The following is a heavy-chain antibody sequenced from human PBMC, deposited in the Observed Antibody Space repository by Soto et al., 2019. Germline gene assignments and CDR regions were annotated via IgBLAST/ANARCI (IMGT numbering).Heavy chain of an antibody. CDR2: IYYSGST. V-gene: IGHV4-59*08. Sequence: PSETLSLTCTVSGGSISGYYWSWIRQPPGKGLEWIGYIYYSGSTSYNPSLKSRLTISVDTSKNQFSLKLTSVTAADAALYYCARDFFDSSDYTTNWFDPWGQGTLVTVSS. CDR3: ARDFFDSSDYTTNWFDP. CDR1: GGSISGYY. J-gene: IGHJ5*02. D-gene: IGHD3-22*01.